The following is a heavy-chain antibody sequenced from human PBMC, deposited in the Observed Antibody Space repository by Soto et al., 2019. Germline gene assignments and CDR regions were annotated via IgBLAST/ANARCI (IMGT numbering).Heavy chain of an antibody. CDR3: ANRDYYASATFSPLCES. CDR2: ITGDGHRT. Sequence: EVQLLESGGGLVQPGGSLRLSCTASGFTFSGYAMSWVRQSPGKELEWVAAITGDGHRTYYADSVEGRFTISRDNSKKTLCLQMNSLGTEDTAIYHCANRDYYASATFSPLCESWGQGVLVTVSS. J-gene: IGHJ4*02. CDR1: GFTFSGYA. D-gene: IGHD3-22*01. V-gene: IGHV3-23*01.